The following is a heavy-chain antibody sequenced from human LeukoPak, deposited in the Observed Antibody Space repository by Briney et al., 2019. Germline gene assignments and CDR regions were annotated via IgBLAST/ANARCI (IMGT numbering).Heavy chain of an antibody. CDR3: ARHQSRDTTMGPAMDV. J-gene: IGHJ6*02. CDR2: IYYSGST. CDR1: GGSISSYY. D-gene: IGHD5-18*01. V-gene: IGHV4-59*08. Sequence: KPSETLSLTCSVSGGSISSYYWSWIRQPPGKGLEWIGYIYYSGSTNYNPSLKSRVTISVDTSKNQFSLRLNSVTAADTAVYFCARHQSRDTTMGPAMDVWGQGTTVTVSS.